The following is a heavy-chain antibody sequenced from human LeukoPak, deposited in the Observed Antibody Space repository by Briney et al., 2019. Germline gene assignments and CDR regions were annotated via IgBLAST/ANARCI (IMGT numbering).Heavy chain of an antibody. D-gene: IGHD3-22*01. CDR3: ARGSPENYDSSGYYYTEYFQH. V-gene: IGHV3-33*01. CDR2: IWYDGSNK. CDR1: GFTFSSYG. Sequence: PGGSLRLSCAASGFTFSSYGMHWVRQAPGKGLEWVAGIWYDGSNKYYADSVKGRFTISRDNSKNTLYLQMNSLRAEDTAVYYCARGSPENYDSSGYYYTEYFQHWGQGTLVTVSS. J-gene: IGHJ1*01.